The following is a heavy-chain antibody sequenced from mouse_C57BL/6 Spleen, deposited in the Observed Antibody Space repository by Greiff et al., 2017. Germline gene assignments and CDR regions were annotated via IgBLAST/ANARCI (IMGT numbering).Heavy chain of an antibody. V-gene: IGHV1-69*01. D-gene: IGHD2-10*02. Sequence: QVQLQQPGAELVMPGASVKLSCKASGYTFTSYWMHWVKQRPGQGLEWIGEIDPSDSYTNYNQKFKGKSTLTVDKSSSTAYMQLSSLTSEDSAVYDCARRRGYGNYDYWGQGTTLTVSS. CDR1: GYTFTSYW. CDR3: ARRRGYGNYDY. J-gene: IGHJ2*01. CDR2: IDPSDSYT.